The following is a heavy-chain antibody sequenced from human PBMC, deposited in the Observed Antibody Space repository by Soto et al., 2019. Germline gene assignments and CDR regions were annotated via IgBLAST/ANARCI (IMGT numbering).Heavy chain of an antibody. D-gene: IGHD3-10*01. CDR3: AFALISPEGSLDP. V-gene: IGHV3-30*03. CDR2: ISFDGNRK. Sequence: PGGSLRLSCAASEFTFKSYGMHWVRQAPGKGLAWVAVISFDGNRKHYADSVRGRFTISRDNSKNTLYLQMNSLGAEDTAMYYCAFALISPEGSLDPWGQGALVTVSS. CDR1: EFTFKSYG. J-gene: IGHJ5*02.